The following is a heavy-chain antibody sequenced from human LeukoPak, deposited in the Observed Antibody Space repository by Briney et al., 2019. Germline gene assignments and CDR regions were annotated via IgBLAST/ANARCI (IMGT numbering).Heavy chain of an antibody. V-gene: IGHV2-5*02. CDR3: ARRSGTYRVFDF. Sequence: SGPTLVNPTQTLTLTCSFSGFSLSTSGVGVGWIRQPPGKALEWLALIYWDDDKRYSPSLQSRLTITKDTPKNQVVLTMTNMDTVDTATYYCARRSGTYRVFDFWGQGTLVTVSS. CDR1: GFSLSTSGVG. CDR2: IYWDDDK. J-gene: IGHJ4*02. D-gene: IGHD3-10*01.